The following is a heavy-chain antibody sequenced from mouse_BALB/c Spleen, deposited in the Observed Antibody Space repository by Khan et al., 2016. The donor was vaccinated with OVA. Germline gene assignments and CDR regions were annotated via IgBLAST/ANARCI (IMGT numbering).Heavy chain of an antibody. CDR2: INPYNGFT. CDR1: GYSFTDYT. J-gene: IGHJ3*01. D-gene: IGHD1-1*01. V-gene: IGHV1-26*01. Sequence: VQLQQSGPELVKPGASMKISYKASGYSFTDYTMNWVKQSHGKNLEWIGLINPYNGFTSYNQKFKGKATLTVDKSSSTAYMELLSLTSEDSAVYYCARGNYYGSNSWFAYWGQGTLVTVSA. CDR3: ARGNYYGSNSWFAY.